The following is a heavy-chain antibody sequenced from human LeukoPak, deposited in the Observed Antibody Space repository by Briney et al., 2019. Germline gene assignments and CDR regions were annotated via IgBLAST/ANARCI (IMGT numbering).Heavy chain of an antibody. V-gene: IGHV4-59*01. Sequence: SETLSLTCTVSGGSISSYYWSWIRQSPGKGLEWIGYTSYSGNTNYNPSLKSRVTISVDTSKNQFSLKLSSVTAADTAVYYCARSGGDTTMAQDLDYGGQGTLVTVSS. CDR1: GGSISSYY. J-gene: IGHJ4*02. CDR3: ARSGGDTTMAQDLDY. CDR2: TSYSGNT. D-gene: IGHD5-18*01.